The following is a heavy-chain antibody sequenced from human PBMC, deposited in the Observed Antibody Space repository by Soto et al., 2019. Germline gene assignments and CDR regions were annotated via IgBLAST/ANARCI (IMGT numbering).Heavy chain of an antibody. CDR1: GGSVSSGSYY. Sequence: PSETLSLTCTVAGGSVSSGSYYWSWIRQPPGKGLEWIGYIYYSGSTNYNPSLKSRVTISVDTSKNQFSLKLSSVTAADTAVYYCARGRRDYYDFWSGYRPYYYGMDVWGQGTTVTVSS. V-gene: IGHV4-61*01. D-gene: IGHD3-3*01. J-gene: IGHJ6*02. CDR2: IYYSGST. CDR3: ARGRRDYYDFWSGYRPYYYGMDV.